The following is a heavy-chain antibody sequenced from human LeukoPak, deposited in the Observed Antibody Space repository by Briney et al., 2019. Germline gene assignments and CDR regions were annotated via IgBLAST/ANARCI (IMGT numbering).Heavy chain of an antibody. CDR1: GFTFSNDA. CDR2: ISGSSGGT. J-gene: IGHJ4*02. D-gene: IGHD5-24*01. V-gene: IGHV3-23*01. Sequence: GRSLRLAWAAAGFTFSNDAISCVRQAPGNWLEWFSAISGSSGGTYYADSVKGRFTISRDNSKNKLYLQMNSLRAEDTAVYYCAKASGDGSNYYFDSWGQGTLVTVSS. CDR3: AKASGDGSNYYFDS.